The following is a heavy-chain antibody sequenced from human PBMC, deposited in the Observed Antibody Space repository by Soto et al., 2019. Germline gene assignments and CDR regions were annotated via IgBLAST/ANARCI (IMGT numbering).Heavy chain of an antibody. Sequence: PGGSLRLSCVASGFTFTKAWMSWVRQAPGKGLECVGRIKSKTDGGTTDYAAPVRGRFTISRDDSRNTLYLQMNSLKTEDTAVYYCTTDPWGNSGLDHWGQGTLVTVSS. V-gene: IGHV3-15*01. CDR1: GFTFTKAW. CDR3: TTDPWGNSGLDH. D-gene: IGHD6-19*01. J-gene: IGHJ4*01. CDR2: IKSKTDGGTT.